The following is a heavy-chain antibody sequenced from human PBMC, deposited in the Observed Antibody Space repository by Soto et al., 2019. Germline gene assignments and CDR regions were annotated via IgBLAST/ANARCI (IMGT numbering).Heavy chain of an antibody. CDR2: IGTAGDT. Sequence: PGGSLRLSCAASGFTFSSYDMHWVRQATGKGLEWVSAIGTAGDTYYPGSVKGRFTISRENAKNSSYLQMNSLRAEDTAVYYCARAAGTGLWLWGWFDPWGQGTLVTVSS. D-gene: IGHD6-13*01. CDR3: ARAAGTGLWLWGWFDP. CDR1: GFTFSSYD. V-gene: IGHV3-13*01. J-gene: IGHJ5*02.